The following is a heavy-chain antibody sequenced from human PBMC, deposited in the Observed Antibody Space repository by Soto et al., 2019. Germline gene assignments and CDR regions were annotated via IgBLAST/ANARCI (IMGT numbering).Heavy chain of an antibody. J-gene: IGHJ4*02. Sequence: QVQLVESGGGVVQPGRSLRLSCAASGFTFSSYGMHWVRQAPGKGLEWGAVISYDGSNKNYADSVKGRFTISRDNSKNTLYLQMNSLRAEDTAVYYCAKDRRKVVVAAPFDYWGQGTLVTVSS. CDR2: ISYDGSNK. D-gene: IGHD2-15*01. V-gene: IGHV3-30*18. CDR3: AKDRRKVVVAAPFDY. CDR1: GFTFSSYG.